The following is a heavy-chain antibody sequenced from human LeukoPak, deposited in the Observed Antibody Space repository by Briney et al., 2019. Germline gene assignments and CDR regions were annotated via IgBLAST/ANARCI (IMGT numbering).Heavy chain of an antibody. CDR1: GYTFTGYY. CDR3: ARDLPTGGIAVAGTNDAFDI. J-gene: IGHJ3*02. CDR2: INPNSGGT. Sequence: ASVKVSCKASGYTFTGYYMHWVRQAPGQRLELMGWINPNSGGTNYAQKFQGRVTMTRDTSISTAYMELSRLRSDDTAVYYGARDLPTGGIAVAGTNDAFDIWGQGTMVTVSS. D-gene: IGHD6-19*01. V-gene: IGHV1-2*02.